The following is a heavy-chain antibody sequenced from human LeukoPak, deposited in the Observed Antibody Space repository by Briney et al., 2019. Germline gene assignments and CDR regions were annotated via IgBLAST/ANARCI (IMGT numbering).Heavy chain of an antibody. CDR2: IHYSGAT. Sequence: SETLSLTCAVYGGSLSGYYWSWIRQPPGKGLEWIGEIHYSGATNHGPSLKSRATISADMSNNRLSLRLTSVTAADTAVFYCARGNLDGYYFDYWGQGTQVTVSS. CDR3: ARGNLDGYYFDY. V-gene: IGHV4-34*04. J-gene: IGHJ4*02. D-gene: IGHD3/OR15-3a*01. CDR1: GGSLSGYY.